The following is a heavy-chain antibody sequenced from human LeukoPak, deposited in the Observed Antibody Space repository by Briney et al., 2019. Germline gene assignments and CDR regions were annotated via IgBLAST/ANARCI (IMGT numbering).Heavy chain of an antibody. CDR3: AREVAVPGVNAFDI. J-gene: IGHJ3*02. CDR2: INPNSGGT. Sequence: WASVKVSCKASGYTFTGYYMHWVRQAPGQGLEWMGWINPNSGGTNYAQKFQGRVTMSRDTSISTAYMELSWLRSDDTAVYYCAREVAVPGVNAFDIWGQGTRVTVSS. V-gene: IGHV1-2*02. D-gene: IGHD6-19*01. CDR1: GYTFTGYY.